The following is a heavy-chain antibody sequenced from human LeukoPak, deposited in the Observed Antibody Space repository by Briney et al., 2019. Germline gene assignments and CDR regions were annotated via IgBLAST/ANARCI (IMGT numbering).Heavy chain of an antibody. CDR3: ARDDGRRDAFDI. Sequence: GGSLRLSCAASGFTFSSNYMSWVRQAPGKGLEWVSVIYSGGSRYYSDSVKGGFTISRDKSKKTLYLQMNSLRAEDTAVYYCARDDGRRDAFDIWGQGTMVTVSS. V-gene: IGHV3-53*01. D-gene: IGHD5-24*01. J-gene: IGHJ3*02. CDR1: GFTFSSNY. CDR2: IYSGGSR.